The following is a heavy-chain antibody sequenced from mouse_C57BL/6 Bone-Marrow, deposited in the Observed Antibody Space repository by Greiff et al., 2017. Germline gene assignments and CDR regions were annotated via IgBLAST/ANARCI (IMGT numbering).Heavy chain of an antibody. J-gene: IGHJ2*01. CDR1: GFNIKDDY. V-gene: IGHV14-4*01. CDR2: IDPEIGDT. CDR3: SSFEGHYFDF. Sequence: EVQLQQSGAELVRPGASVKLSCTASGFNIKDDYIHWVKQRPEQGLEWIGWIDPEIGDTEYASKFQGKATITSDTSSNTAYLQLSILTSEDTAVYYCSSFEGHYFDFWGQGTPLTVAS.